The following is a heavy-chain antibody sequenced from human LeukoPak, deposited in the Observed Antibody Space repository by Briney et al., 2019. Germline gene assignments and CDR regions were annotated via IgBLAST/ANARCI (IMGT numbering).Heavy chain of an antibody. Sequence: GGSLRLSCAASGFTFSDYHMSWIRQAPGKGLEWVSYISSSGSTIYYADSVKGRFTISRDNAKNSLYLQMNSLRAEDTAVYYCARDRTSRAQYYYDGSGPGHWGQGTLVTVSS. D-gene: IGHD3-22*01. CDR1: GFTFSDYH. V-gene: IGHV3-11*04. CDR2: ISSSGSTI. CDR3: ARDRTSRAQYYYDGSGPGH. J-gene: IGHJ4*02.